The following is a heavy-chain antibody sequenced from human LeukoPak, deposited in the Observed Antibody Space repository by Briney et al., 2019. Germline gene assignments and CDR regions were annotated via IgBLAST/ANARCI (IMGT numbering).Heavy chain of an antibody. CDR3: ARQDVRITMVRGVILGC. Sequence: SETLSLTCTVSGGSISSSSYYWGWIRQPPGKGLEWIGSIYYSGSTYYNPSLKSRVTISVDTSKNQFSLKLSSVTAADTAVYYCARQDVRITMVRGVILGCWGQGTLVTVSS. J-gene: IGHJ4*02. D-gene: IGHD3-10*01. V-gene: IGHV4-39*01. CDR1: GGSISSSSYY. CDR2: IYYSGST.